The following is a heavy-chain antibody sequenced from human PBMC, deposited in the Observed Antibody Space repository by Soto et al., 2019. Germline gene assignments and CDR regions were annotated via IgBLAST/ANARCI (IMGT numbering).Heavy chain of an antibody. V-gene: IGHV3-30*18. CDR2: ITYDGSNK. J-gene: IGHJ3*02. CDR1: GFTFSSYG. CDR3: AKVRWLIPLWGAFDI. D-gene: IGHD5-18*01. Sequence: QVQLVESGGGVVQPGRSLRLSCAASGFTFSSYGMHWVRQAPGKGLEWVAAITYDGSNKYYADSLKGRFTISRDNSKNTLYLQMNSLRAEDAAVYYCAKVRWLIPLWGAFDIWGQGTMLTVS.